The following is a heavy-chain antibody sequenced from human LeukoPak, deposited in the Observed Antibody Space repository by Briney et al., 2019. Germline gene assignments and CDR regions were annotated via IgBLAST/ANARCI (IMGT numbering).Heavy chain of an antibody. D-gene: IGHD6-6*01. CDR2: ISSSGNTI. J-gene: IGHJ3*02. Sequence: PGGSLRLSCAASEFTFTSYELNWVRQAPGKGLEWVSYISSSGNTISYADSVKGRFTISRDNAKNSLYLQVISLRAEDTAVYYCARGRSIAARYDAFDIWGQGTMVTVSS. V-gene: IGHV3-48*03. CDR3: ARGRSIAARYDAFDI. CDR1: EFTFTSYE.